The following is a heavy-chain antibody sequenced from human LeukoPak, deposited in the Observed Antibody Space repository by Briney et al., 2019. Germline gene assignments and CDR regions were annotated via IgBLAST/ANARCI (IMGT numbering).Heavy chain of an antibody. CDR2: IYYSGST. CDR3: ARGGWYNDY. V-gene: IGHV4-59*08. D-gene: IGHD6-19*01. J-gene: IGHJ4*02. CDR1: GGSFSGYY. Sequence: PSETLSLTCAVYGGSFSGYYWSWIRQPPGKGLEWIGYIYYSGSTNYNPSLKSRVTISVDTSKNQFSLKLSSVTAADTAVYYCARGGWYNDYWGQGTLVTVSS.